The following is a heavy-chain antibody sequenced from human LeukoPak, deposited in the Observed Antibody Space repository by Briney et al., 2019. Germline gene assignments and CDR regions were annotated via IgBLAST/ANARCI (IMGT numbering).Heavy chain of an antibody. CDR2: IYSDGSST. V-gene: IGHV3-74*01. Sequence: GGSLRLSCAASGFTFSNYWMHWVRQVPGKGLVWVARIYSDGSSTNYADSEKGRFTISRDNAKSTLYLQMNSLRVDDTAVYYCAKETNWNDAGRYFDYWGQGTLVTVSS. CDR1: GFTFSNYW. CDR3: AKETNWNDAGRYFDY. D-gene: IGHD1-20*01. J-gene: IGHJ4*02.